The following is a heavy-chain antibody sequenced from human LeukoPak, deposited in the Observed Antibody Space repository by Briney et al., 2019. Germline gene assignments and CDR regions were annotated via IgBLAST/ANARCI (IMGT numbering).Heavy chain of an antibody. J-gene: IGHJ4*02. V-gene: IGHV4-59*02. CDR2: IYHIGST. CDR1: GVSVSDYY. Sequence: AETLSLTCTISGVSVSDYYWSWIRQSPGKGLEWIGYIYHIGSTSYSPSLKSRVTISADTSQNQFSLKLSSVTAADTAVYYCASRKLGHDYWGEGTLVSVSS. D-gene: IGHD7-27*01. CDR3: ASRKLGHDY.